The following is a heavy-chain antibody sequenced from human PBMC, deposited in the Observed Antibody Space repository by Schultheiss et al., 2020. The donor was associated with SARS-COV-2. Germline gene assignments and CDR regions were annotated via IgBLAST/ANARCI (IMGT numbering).Heavy chain of an antibody. CDR1: GGSISSYY. CDR2: IYYSGST. CDR3: ARNYDYVWGSYRYTGISWFDP. D-gene: IGHD3-16*02. J-gene: IGHJ5*02. V-gene: IGHV4-59*01. Sequence: SQTLSLTCTVSGGSISSYYWSWIRQPPGKGLEWIGYIYYSGSTNYNPSLKSRVTISVDTSKNQFSLKLSSVTAADTAVYYCARNYDYVWGSYRYTGISWFDPWGQGTLVTVS.